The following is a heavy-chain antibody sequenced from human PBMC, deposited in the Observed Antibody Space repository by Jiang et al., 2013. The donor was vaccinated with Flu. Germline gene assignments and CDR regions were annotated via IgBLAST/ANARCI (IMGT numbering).Heavy chain of an antibody. V-gene: IGHV4-34*01. CDR3: ARGQRPMVRGTDY. J-gene: IGHJ4*02. CDR2: INHSGST. Sequence: LLKPSETLSLTCAVYGGSFSGYYWSWIRQPPGKGLEWIGEINHSGSTNYNPSLKSRVTISVDTSKKQFSLKLSSVTAADTAVYYCARGQRPMVRGTDYWGQGTLVTVSS. D-gene: IGHD3-10*01. CDR1: GGSFSGYY.